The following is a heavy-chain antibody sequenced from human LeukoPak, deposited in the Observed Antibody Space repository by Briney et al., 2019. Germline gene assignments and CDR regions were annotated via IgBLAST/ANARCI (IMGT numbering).Heavy chain of an antibody. Sequence: GGSLRLSCAASGFTFSSYWMHWVRQVPGKGLVWVSRINSDGSSTSYADSVKGRFTISRDNAKNTLHVQMNSLRAEDTAVYYCSTGSRHAFDIWGRGTMVTVSS. CDR1: GFTFSSYW. J-gene: IGHJ3*02. D-gene: IGHD1-14*01. V-gene: IGHV3-74*01. CDR2: INSDGSST. CDR3: STGSRHAFDI.